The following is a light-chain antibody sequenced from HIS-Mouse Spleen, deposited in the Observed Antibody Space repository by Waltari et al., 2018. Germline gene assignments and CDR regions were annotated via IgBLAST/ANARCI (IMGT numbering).Light chain of an antibody. V-gene: IGLV2-23*01. CDR3: CSYAGSSTVV. J-gene: IGLJ2*01. CDR2: EGS. CDR1: SSDVGRYTL. Sequence: QSALTQPASVSGSPGQSITISCTGTSSDVGRYTLVSWYQPHPGKAPKLMIYEGSKRPSGVSNRFSGSKSGNTASLTISGLQAEDEADYYCCSYAGSSTVVFGGGSKLTVL.